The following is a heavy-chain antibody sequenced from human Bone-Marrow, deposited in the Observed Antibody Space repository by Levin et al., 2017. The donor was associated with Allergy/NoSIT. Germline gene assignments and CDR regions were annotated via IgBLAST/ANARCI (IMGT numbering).Heavy chain of an antibody. CDR3: VKGQSANYYDTTALDF. CDR1: GFTFDDYA. Sequence: LSLTCAASGFTFDDYAMHWVRQAPGKGLEWVTGISWHSGTSGYADSVKGRFTISRDNAKKSLYLQMNSLRAEDTAFYYCVKGQSANYYDTTALDFWGQGTLVTVSS. J-gene: IGHJ4*02. D-gene: IGHD3-22*01. V-gene: IGHV3-9*01. CDR2: ISWHSGTS.